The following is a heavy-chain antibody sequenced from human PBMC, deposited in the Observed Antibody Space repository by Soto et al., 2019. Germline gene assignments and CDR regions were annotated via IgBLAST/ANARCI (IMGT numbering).Heavy chain of an antibody. Sequence: SETLSLTCAVSGGSISSGGYSWSWIRQPPGKGLEWVGYIFHTGSASYNPSLKSRVTISVDTSKNQFSLKLSSVTAADTAVYYCAREGGGYCSGGSCQVDYWGQGTLVTVS. V-gene: IGHV4-30-2*01. J-gene: IGHJ4*02. CDR2: IFHTGSA. CDR3: AREGGGYCSGGSCQVDY. CDR1: GGSISSGGYS. D-gene: IGHD2-15*01.